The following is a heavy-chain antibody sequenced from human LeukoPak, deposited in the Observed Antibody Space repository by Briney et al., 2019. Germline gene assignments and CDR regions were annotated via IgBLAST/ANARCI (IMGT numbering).Heavy chain of an antibody. Sequence: TSETLSLTCVVSGGSISPYYWSWIRQSPGKGLEWIGYIDPSGSASYNPSLKSRVTIFVDTPKNLFSLILTSVSASDTAIYYCARDHWLFSSKTWYYYGMDVWGQGTTVTVSS. D-gene: IGHD3-9*01. J-gene: IGHJ6*02. V-gene: IGHV4-59*01. CDR1: GGSISPYY. CDR2: IDPSGSA. CDR3: ARDHWLFSSKTWYYYGMDV.